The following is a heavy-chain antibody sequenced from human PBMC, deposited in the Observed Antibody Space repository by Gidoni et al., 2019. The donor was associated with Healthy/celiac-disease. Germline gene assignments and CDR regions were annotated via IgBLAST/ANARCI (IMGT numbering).Heavy chain of an antibody. Sequence: EVQLLASGGGLVQPGGSLRLSCAASGFTFSSYAMSWVRQAPGKGLEWVSAMSGSGGSTYYADSVKGRFTISRDNSKNTLYLQMNSLRAEDTAVYYCAKRPTAMATGGYYYYYYGMDVWGQGTTVTVSS. D-gene: IGHD5-18*01. CDR2: MSGSGGST. CDR3: AKRPTAMATGGYYYYYYGMDV. CDR1: GFTFSSYA. J-gene: IGHJ6*02. V-gene: IGHV3-23*01.